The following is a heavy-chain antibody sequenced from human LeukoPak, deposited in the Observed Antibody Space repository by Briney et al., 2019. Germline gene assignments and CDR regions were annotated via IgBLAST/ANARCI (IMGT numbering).Heavy chain of an antibody. CDR1: GFTFSNYW. Sequence: GGSLRLSCAASGFTFSNYWMTWVRQAPGKGLEWVAVINQDATKEYYMDSVKARFTIPRDNAKNSVSLQMNSLRAEDTAVYYCVRDGGVSGYDLLDYWGQGTLVTVSS. D-gene: IGHD5-12*01. CDR3: VRDGGVSGYDLLDY. V-gene: IGHV3-7*01. J-gene: IGHJ4*02. CDR2: INQDATKE.